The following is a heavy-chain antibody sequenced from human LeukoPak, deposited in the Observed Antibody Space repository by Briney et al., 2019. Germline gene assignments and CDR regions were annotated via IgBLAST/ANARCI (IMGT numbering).Heavy chain of an antibody. Sequence: GGSLRLSCVASGFTFSSYSMNWVRQAPGKGLEWVSSISTSSSYIYYADSVKGRFTISRDNAKNSLYLQMNSLRAEDTAVYYCTRGGSDDPLGYWGQGTLVTVSS. CDR1: GFTFSSYS. CDR3: TRGGSDDPLGY. V-gene: IGHV3-21*01. CDR2: ISTSSSYI. J-gene: IGHJ4*02. D-gene: IGHD1-26*01.